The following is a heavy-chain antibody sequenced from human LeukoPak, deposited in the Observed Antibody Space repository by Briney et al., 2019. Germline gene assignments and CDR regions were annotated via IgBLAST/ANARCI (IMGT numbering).Heavy chain of an antibody. Sequence: PGGSLRLSCAASGFTFSGSGMHWVRQAPGKGLEWVAFIRNDGTNKYYAESVKGRFTISRDTPKNTLYLQMNNLRAGDTAVYYCARDSRYCTRDKCPSRFDYWGQGTLVTVSS. J-gene: IGHJ4*02. CDR2: IRNDGTNK. D-gene: IGHD2-8*02. CDR1: GFTFSGSG. CDR3: ARDSRYCTRDKCPSRFDY. V-gene: IGHV3-30*02.